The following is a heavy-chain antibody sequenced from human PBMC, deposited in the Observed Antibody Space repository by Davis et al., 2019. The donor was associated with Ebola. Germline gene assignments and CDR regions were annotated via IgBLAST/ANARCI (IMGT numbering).Heavy chain of an antibody. CDR1: GYTFTGYN. V-gene: IGHV1-2*05. Sequence: ASVKVSCKTSGYTFTGYNMHWVRQAPGQGLEWMGRINPDSGDTKYAQKFQGRVTMTRDTSISTAYMELSRLTSDDTVVYYCARGTNYGLDVWGQGTTVTVSS. J-gene: IGHJ6*02. CDR3: ARGTNYGLDV. CDR2: INPDSGDT.